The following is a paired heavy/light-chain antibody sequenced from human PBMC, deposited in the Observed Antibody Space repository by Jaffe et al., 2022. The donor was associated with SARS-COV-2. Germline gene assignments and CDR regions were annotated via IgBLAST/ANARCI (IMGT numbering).Heavy chain of an antibody. J-gene: IGHJ5*02. CDR2: ISGDSSAI. CDR3: ARDAVGLLYMNWFDT. D-gene: IGHD3-3*01. Sequence: EVHLVESGGGLVQPGGSLRLSCAASGFTFSSYSMSWVRQAPGKGLEWVSYISGDSSAIYYADSVKGRFTISRDGAKNSLYLQMNSLRDEDTAVYYCARDAVGLLYMNWFDTWGQGTLVTVSS. V-gene: IGHV3-48*02. CDR1: GFTFSSYS.
Light chain of an antibody. CDR3: SSYAGTNNYVV. V-gene: IGLV2-8*01. CDR2: EVS. J-gene: IGLJ2*01. CDR1: SSDVGGYNY. Sequence: QSALTQPPSASGSPGQSVTISCTGTSSDVGGYNYVSWYQQYPGKAPKLMIYEVSKRPSGVPDRFSGSKSGNTASLTVSGLQAEDEADYCCSSYAGTNNYVVFGGGTKLTVL.